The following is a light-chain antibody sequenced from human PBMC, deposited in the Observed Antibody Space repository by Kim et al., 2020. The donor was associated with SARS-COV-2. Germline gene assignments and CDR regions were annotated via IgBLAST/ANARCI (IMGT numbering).Light chain of an antibody. CDR3: QQHDSLPVT. Sequence: SPGERVTLSCRASQSISGNNLVWYQHKSGQGPRLLIYDTFKRDSGIPDRFSGSWSGTDFTLTISRLEPDDSAVYFCQQHDSLPVTFGGGTKVEIK. CDR1: QSISGNN. V-gene: IGKV3D-20*02. CDR2: DTF. J-gene: IGKJ4*01.